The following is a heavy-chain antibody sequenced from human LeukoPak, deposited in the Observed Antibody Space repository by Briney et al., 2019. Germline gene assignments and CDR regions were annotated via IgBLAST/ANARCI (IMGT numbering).Heavy chain of an antibody. CDR1: GGSISSGSYY. CDR2: IYTSGST. J-gene: IGHJ6*02. V-gene: IGHV4-61*02. Sequence: SQTLSLTCTVSGGSISSGSYYWSWIRQPAGKGLEWIGRIYTSGSTNYNPSLKSRVTISVDTSKNQFSLKLSPVTAADAAVYYCASKNGMDVWGQGTTVTVSS. CDR3: ASKNGMDV.